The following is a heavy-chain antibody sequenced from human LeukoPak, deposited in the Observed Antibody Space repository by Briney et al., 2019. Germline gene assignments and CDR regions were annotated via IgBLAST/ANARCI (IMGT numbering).Heavy chain of an antibody. CDR2: IYNSGST. V-gene: IGHV4-39*01. CDR3: ARQDVGWKCYFDP. CDR1: GGSISSSSYY. Sequence: SGTLSLTCTVSGGSISSSSYYWGWIRQSPGKGLEWIGSIYNSGSTYYNPSLKSRVTISVDTSKKQFSLKLSSVTAADTAVYYCARQDVGWKCYFDPWGQGTLVTVSS. J-gene: IGHJ5*02. D-gene: IGHD1-1*01.